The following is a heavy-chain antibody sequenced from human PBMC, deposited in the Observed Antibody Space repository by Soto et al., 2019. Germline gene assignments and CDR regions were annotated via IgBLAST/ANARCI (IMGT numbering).Heavy chain of an antibody. CDR3: ARDAGYCRSASCGCYYYYGMVV. CDR1: GFTFSSYW. Sequence: GGSLRLSCAASGFTFSSYWMSWVRQAPGKGLEWVANIKQDGSEKYYVDSVKGRFTISRDNAKNSLYLQMNSLRAEDTAVYYCARDAGYCRSASCGCYYYYGMVVWGKGTTVTVSS. CDR2: IKQDGSEK. V-gene: IGHV3-7*01. D-gene: IGHD2-2*03. J-gene: IGHJ6*04.